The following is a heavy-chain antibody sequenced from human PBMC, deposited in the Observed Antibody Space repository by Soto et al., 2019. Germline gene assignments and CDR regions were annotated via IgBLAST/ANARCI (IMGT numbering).Heavy chain of an antibody. CDR2: IRSKAYGGTT. CDR1: GFTFGDYA. D-gene: IGHD3-10*02. Sequence: GGSLRLSCTASGFTFGDYAMSWFRQAPGKGLEWVGFIRSKAYGGTTEYAASVKGRFTISRDDSKSIAYLQMNSLKTEDTAVYYCTRVIHVFGELLRTYYYYGMDVWGQGTTVTVSS. V-gene: IGHV3-49*03. J-gene: IGHJ6*02. CDR3: TRVIHVFGELLRTYYYYGMDV.